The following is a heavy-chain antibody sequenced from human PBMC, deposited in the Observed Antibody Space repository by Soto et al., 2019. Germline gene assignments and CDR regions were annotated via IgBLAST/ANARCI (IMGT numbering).Heavy chain of an antibody. J-gene: IGHJ4*02. V-gene: IGHV4-59*01. CDR2: IYYSGST. Sequence: PSETLSLTCTVSGGSISSYYWSWIRQPPGKGLEWIGYIYYSGSTNYNPSLKSRVTISVDTSKNQFSLKLSSVTAADTAVYYCARGSATGIYCSSTCCYAVDYWGQGTLVTVSS. D-gene: IGHD2-2*01. CDR3: ARGSATGIYCSSTCCYAVDY. CDR1: GGSISSYY.